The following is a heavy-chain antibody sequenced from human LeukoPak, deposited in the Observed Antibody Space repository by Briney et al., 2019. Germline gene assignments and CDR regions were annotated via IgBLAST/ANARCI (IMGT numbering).Heavy chain of an antibody. J-gene: IGHJ4*02. Sequence: GGSLRLSCAASGFTFRNYGMHWVRQAPGRGLEWVSSISTSSIYIYYADSVKGRFTISRDRSKNTLYLQMNSLRVEDTAVYYCARAPMTTEDYWGQGTLVTVSS. V-gene: IGHV3-21*04. CDR2: ISTSSIYI. D-gene: IGHD4-17*01. CDR1: GFTFRNYG. CDR3: ARAPMTTEDY.